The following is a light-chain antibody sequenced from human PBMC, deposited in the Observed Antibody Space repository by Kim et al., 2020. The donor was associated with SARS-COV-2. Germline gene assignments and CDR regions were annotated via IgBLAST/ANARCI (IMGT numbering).Light chain of an antibody. J-gene: IGKJ5*01. CDR3: QQRSNWPPVT. Sequence: EIVLTQSPATLSLSPGERATLSCRASQSVSSYLAWYQQKPGQAPRLLIYDASNRATGIPARFSGSGSGTDFTLTISSLETEDFAVYYRQQRSNWPPVTFGQGTRLEI. CDR1: QSVSSY. CDR2: DAS. V-gene: IGKV3-11*01.